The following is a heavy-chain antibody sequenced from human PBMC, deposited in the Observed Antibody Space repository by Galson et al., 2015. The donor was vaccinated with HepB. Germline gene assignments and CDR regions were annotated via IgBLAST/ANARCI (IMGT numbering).Heavy chain of an antibody. Sequence: SVKVSCKASGYTFTGYYMHWVRLAPGQGLEWMGWINPNSGGTNYAQKFQGRVTMTRDTSISTAYMELSRLRSDDTAVYYCARSGYYRRTFDYWGQGTLVTVSS. J-gene: IGHJ4*02. D-gene: IGHD3-22*01. CDR2: INPNSGGT. CDR1: GYTFTGYY. V-gene: IGHV1-2*02. CDR3: ARSGYYRRTFDY.